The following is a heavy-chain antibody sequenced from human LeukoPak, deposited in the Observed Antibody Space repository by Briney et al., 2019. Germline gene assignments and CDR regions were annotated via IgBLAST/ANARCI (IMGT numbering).Heavy chain of an antibody. CDR1: GFTFDDYA. D-gene: IGHD2-2*01. J-gene: IGHJ4*02. Sequence: GGSLRLSCAASGFTFDDYAMHWVRQAPGKGLEWVSLISGDGGSTYYADSVKGRFTISRDNSKNTLSLQMNSLRAEDTAIYYCAKGIVPAAISNSDYWGQGTLVTVSS. CDR2: ISGDGGST. V-gene: IGHV3-43*02. CDR3: AKGIVPAAISNSDY.